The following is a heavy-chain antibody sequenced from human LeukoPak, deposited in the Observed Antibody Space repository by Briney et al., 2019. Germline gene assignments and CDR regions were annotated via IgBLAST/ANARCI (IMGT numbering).Heavy chain of an antibody. CDR2: TNPSGGST. J-gene: IGHJ6*02. D-gene: IGHD3-10*01. Sequence: ASVTVSCKASGYTFTSYYMYWVRQPPGQGPEWMGITNPSGGSTSHAQKFQGRVTMTRDTSTSTVYMELSSLRSEDTAVYYCARGGYYGSGNPGGMDVWGQGTTVTVSS. CDR1: GYTFTSYY. V-gene: IGHV1-46*01. CDR3: ARGGYYGSGNPGGMDV.